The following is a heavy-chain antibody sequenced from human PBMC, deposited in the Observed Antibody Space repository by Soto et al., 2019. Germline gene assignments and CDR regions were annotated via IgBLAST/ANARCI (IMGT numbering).Heavy chain of an antibody. CDR3: AREATLLKTYYYDSSGYQFDY. Sequence: GGSLRLSCAASGFTFSSYGMHWVRQAPGKGLEWVAVIWYDGSNKYYADSVKGRFTISRDNSKNTLYLQMNSLRAEDTAVYYCAREATLLKTYYYDSSGYQFDYWGQGTLVTVSS. V-gene: IGHV3-33*01. CDR2: IWYDGSNK. J-gene: IGHJ4*02. CDR1: GFTFSSYG. D-gene: IGHD3-22*01.